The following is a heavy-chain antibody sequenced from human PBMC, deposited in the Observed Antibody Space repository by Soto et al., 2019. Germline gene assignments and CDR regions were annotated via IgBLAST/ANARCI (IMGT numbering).Heavy chain of an antibody. D-gene: IGHD3-10*01. J-gene: IGHJ4*02. CDR1: GFTFSSYW. CDR2: INSDGSST. CDR3: ARGDPLWFGELLSSFDY. V-gene: IGHV3-74*01. Sequence: GGSLRLSCAASGFTFSSYWMHWVRQAPGKGLVWVSRINSDGSSTSYADSVKGRFTISRDNAKNTLYLQMNSLRAEDTAVYYCARGDPLWFGELLSSFDYWGQGTLVTVSS.